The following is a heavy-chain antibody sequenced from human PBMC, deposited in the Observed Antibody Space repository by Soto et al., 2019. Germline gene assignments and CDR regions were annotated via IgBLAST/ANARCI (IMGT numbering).Heavy chain of an antibody. CDR3: ARGLGSGYLPFYYYYYGMDV. CDR1: GFTFSSYA. D-gene: IGHD3-3*01. V-gene: IGHV3-30-3*01. CDR2: ISYDGSNK. Sequence: LGGSLRLSCAASGFTFSSYAMHWVRQAPGKGLEWVAVISYDGSNKYYADSVKGRFTISRDNSKNTLYLQMNSLRAEDTAVYYCARGLGSGYLPFYYYYYGMDVWGQGTTVTVSS. J-gene: IGHJ6*02.